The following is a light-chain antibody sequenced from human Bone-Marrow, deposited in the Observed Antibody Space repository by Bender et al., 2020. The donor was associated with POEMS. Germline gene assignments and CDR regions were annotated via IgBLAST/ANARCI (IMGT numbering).Light chain of an antibody. Sequence: QSALTQPASVSGSPGQSITISCTGTSSDVGGYDFVSWYQQHPGSAPKLLIYDVSYRPSGVSDRFSASKSGNTASLTISGLQAEDEADYYCNSYRTGNTHVFGGGTKLTVL. CDR3: NSYRTGNTHV. J-gene: IGLJ2*01. CDR2: DVS. CDR1: SSDVGGYDF. V-gene: IGLV2-14*03.